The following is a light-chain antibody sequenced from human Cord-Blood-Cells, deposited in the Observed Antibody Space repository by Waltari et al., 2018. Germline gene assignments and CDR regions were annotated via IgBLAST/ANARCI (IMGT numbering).Light chain of an antibody. Sequence: QSALTQPASVSGSPGQSITISCTGTSSDVGSYNLVSWYQQHPGKASKLMIYEGSKRPSVVSNRFSCSKSGNTASLTISGLQAEDEAYYYCCSYAGSSTWVFGGGTKLTVL. J-gene: IGLJ3*02. V-gene: IGLV2-23*01. CDR1: SSDVGSYNL. CDR2: EGS. CDR3: CSYAGSSTWV.